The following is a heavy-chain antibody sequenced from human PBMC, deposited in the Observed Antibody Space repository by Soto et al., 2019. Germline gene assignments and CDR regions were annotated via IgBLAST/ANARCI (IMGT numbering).Heavy chain of an antibody. J-gene: IGHJ6*02. CDR2: IGSAGDT. D-gene: IGHD2-21*02. Sequence: GGSLRLSCAASGFTFSRFDMHWVRQVTGKGLEWVSTIGSAGDTYYSASVRGRLTISRGNAKNSLYLQMNSLRAGDTAVYYCARGDEGLYDYGMDVWGQGTTVTVSS. V-gene: IGHV3-13*01. CDR1: GFTFSRFD. CDR3: ARGDEGLYDYGMDV.